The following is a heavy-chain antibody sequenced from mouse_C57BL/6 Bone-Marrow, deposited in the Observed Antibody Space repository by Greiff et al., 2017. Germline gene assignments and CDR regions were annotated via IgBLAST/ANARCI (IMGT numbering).Heavy chain of an antibody. D-gene: IGHD4-1*01. J-gene: IGHJ3*01. V-gene: IGHV5-12*01. CDR2: ISNGGGST. CDR3: ARYWDGGFAY. Sequence: EVKLVESGGGLVQPGGSLKLSCAASGFTFSDYYMYWVRQTPEKRLEWVAYISNGGGSTYYPDTVKGRFTISRDNAKNTLYLQMSRLKSEDTAMYYCARYWDGGFAYWGQGTLVTVSA. CDR1: GFTFSDYY.